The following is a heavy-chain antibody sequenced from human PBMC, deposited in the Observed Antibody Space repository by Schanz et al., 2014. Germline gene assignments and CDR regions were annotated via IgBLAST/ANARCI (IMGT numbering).Heavy chain of an antibody. CDR1: GFTFSDYY. CDR3: AREAKWGQWYFDL. J-gene: IGHJ2*01. Sequence: QVQLVESGGGLVKPGGSLRLSCAASGFTFSDYYMSWIRQAPGKGLEWVSYISSSGSTIYYADSVKGRFTISRDNSENTVYLEFHSLRSEDTALYYCAREAKWGQWYFDLWGRGSLVTVSS. V-gene: IGHV3-11*04. D-gene: IGHD1-26*01. CDR2: ISSSGSTI.